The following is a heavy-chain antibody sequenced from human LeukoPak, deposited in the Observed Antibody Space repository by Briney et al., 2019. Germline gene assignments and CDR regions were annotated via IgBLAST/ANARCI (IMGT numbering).Heavy chain of an antibody. CDR1: GVTVKSNY. J-gene: IGHJ4*02. D-gene: IGHD2-21*01. Sequence: GGSLRLSCVVSGVTVKSNYMAWVRQAPGKGLEWASLIYSCGTTYYADSVKGRFTISRDNSKNTLYLQMNSLRAEDTATYYCARGGNIYCYCGGNCNYFDSWGQGTLLSVSS. CDR2: IYSCGTT. V-gene: IGHV3-66*01. CDR3: ARGGNIYCYCGGNCNYFDS.